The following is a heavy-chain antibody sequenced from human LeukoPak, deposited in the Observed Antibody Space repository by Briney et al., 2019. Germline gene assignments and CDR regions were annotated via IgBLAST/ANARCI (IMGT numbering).Heavy chain of an antibody. V-gene: IGHV5-51*01. D-gene: IGHD5-18*01. CDR2: VYPDDTKA. J-gene: IGHJ6*02. CDR3: ARHVRAMVSSGRPSGGMDV. CDR1: GYSFSNWW. Sequence: GESLRISCKASGYSFSNWWIGWVRQKPGKGLEWMGIVYPDDTKARYSPSFHGQVTISVDKSNNTAYLQWSSLRASDTAMYYCARHVRAMVSSGRPSGGMDVWGQGTTVTVSS.